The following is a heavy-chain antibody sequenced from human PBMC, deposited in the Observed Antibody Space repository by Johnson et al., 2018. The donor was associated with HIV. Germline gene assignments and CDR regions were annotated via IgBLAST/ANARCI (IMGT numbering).Heavy chain of an antibody. Sequence: VQLVESGGGLVQPGGSLRLSCAASGFTVSSNYMSWVPQAPGKGLEWVSVIYSGGSTYYADSVKGRFTISRDNSKNTLYLQMNSLRAEDTAVYDCARAGDYDAFDIWGQGTMVTVSS. CDR3: ARAGDYDAFDI. J-gene: IGHJ3*02. D-gene: IGHD3-16*01. CDR2: IYSGGST. CDR1: GFTVSSNY. V-gene: IGHV3-66*01.